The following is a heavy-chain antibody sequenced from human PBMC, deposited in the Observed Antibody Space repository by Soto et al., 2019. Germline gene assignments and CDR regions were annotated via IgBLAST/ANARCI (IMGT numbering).Heavy chain of an antibody. J-gene: IGHJ4*02. Sequence: QVQLVQSGAEAKKPGASVKVSCKPSGYTFTSYDINWVRQATGQGLEWLGWMNPNSGNTGYAQKFRARITMTSDSAISTAYMELSSLTSEDTAVYYCARGLNYYERSGYDHWGQGTLVTASS. D-gene: IGHD3-22*01. CDR3: ARGLNYYERSGYDH. CDR2: MNPNSGNT. CDR1: GYTFTSYD. V-gene: IGHV1-8*01.